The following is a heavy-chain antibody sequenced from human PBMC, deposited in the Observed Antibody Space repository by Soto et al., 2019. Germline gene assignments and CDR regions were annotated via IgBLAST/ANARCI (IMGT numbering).Heavy chain of an antibody. V-gene: IGHV4-34*01. CDR2: INHSGST. J-gene: IGHJ4*02. CDR1: GGSFSGYY. Sequence: QVQLQQWGAGLLKPSETLSLTCAVYGGSFSGYYWTWIRQPPGTGLEWIGEINHSGSTNYNPSLKSRVTISVDTSKNQFSLKLTAGTAADPAVYSCARDTIAGLFAYWGQGTLVTVSS. D-gene: IGHD2-21*01. CDR3: ARDTIAGLFAY.